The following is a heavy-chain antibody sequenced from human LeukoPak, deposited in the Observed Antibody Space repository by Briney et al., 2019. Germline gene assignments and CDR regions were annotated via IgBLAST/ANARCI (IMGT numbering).Heavy chain of an antibody. V-gene: IGHV3-53*01. Sequence: GGSLRLSCAASGFTVSSNYMSWVRQAPGKGLEWVSVIYSGGSTYYADSVKGRFTISRDNSKNTLYLQMNSLRAEDTAVYYCARVGSYSYYFDYWGQGILVTVAS. CDR2: IYSGGST. CDR3: ARVGSYSYYFDY. CDR1: GFTVSSNY. J-gene: IGHJ4*02. D-gene: IGHD1-26*01.